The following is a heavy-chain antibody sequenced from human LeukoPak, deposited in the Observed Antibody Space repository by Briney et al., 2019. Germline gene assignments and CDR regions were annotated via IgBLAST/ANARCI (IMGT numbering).Heavy chain of an antibody. V-gene: IGHV4-38-2*02. CDR1: GYSISSGYY. Sequence: SETLSLTCTVSGYSISSGYYWGWIRQPPGKGLEWIGSIYHSGSTYYNPSLKSRVTISVDTSKNQFSLKLSSVTAADTAVYYCARGKTRTTIAPLRSRLEYSFEYWGQGTLVTVSS. CDR3: ARGKTRTTIAPLRSRLEYSFEY. CDR2: IYHSGST. J-gene: IGHJ4*02. D-gene: IGHD6-6*01.